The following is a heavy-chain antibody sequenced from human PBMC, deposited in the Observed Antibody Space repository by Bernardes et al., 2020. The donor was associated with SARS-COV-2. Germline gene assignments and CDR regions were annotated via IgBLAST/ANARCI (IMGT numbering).Heavy chain of an antibody. CDR1: GASISTGGRS. V-gene: IGHV4-30-2*01. CDR2: IFLNGTT. Sequence: TLSLTCAVSGASISTGGRSWSWIRQPPGKGLEWIGFIFLNGTTYYSPSLKSRVTISMDRSKNLFSLTLNSVTAADTAVYYCARESYYFNGLDVWGQGTTVTVYS. J-gene: IGHJ6*02. CDR3: ARESYYFNGLDV.